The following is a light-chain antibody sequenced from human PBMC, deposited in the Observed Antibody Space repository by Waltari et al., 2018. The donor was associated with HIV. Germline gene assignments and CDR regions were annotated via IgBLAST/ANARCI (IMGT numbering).Light chain of an antibody. CDR2: KDS. Sequence: SYGLTQPPSVSVSPGQTATITCSGDALPKQYAYWYQQKPGQAPVMVIYKDSERPSGIPERFSGSSSATTVTLTISGVQAEDEADYYCQSSDISGNYWVFGGGTQLTVL. CDR3: QSSDISGNYWV. J-gene: IGLJ3*02. CDR1: ALPKQY. V-gene: IGLV3-25*03.